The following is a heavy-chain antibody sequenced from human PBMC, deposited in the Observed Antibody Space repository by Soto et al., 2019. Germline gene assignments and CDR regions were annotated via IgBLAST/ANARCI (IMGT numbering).Heavy chain of an antibody. J-gene: IGHJ4*02. Sequence: QVQLQESGPGLVKPSGTLSLTCAVSGGSISTNWWSWVRQPPGKGLEWIGEVDHAGSTNYNASLMSRVTLSVDKSKNQFSLTLISLTAADTAVYYCAGSTEWRLDYWGQGSLVTVSS. V-gene: IGHV4-4*02. CDR2: VDHAGST. D-gene: IGHD3-3*01. CDR1: GGSISTNW. CDR3: AGSTEWRLDY.